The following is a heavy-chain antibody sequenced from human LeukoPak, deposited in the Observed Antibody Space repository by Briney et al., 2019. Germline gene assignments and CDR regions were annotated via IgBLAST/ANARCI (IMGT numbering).Heavy chain of an antibody. CDR2: ISGSRDFI. Sequence: GGSLRLSCAASGFTFNVYAMHWVRQVPGKGPEWISSISGSRDFIYYADSVKGRSTISRDNAKNSLYLDMNSLRVEDTAVYFCVRALVGAAFDTWGRGALVTVSS. CDR3: VRALVGAAFDT. V-gene: IGHV3-21*01. J-gene: IGHJ4*02. CDR1: GFTFNVYA. D-gene: IGHD1-26*01.